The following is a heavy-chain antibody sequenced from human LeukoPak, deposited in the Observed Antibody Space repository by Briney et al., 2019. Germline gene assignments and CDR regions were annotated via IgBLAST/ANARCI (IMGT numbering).Heavy chain of an antibody. D-gene: IGHD4-23*01. CDR2: INAGNGNT. V-gene: IGHV1-3*01. CDR1: GYTFTSYA. CDR3: ASSAATVASRYYYGMDV. Sequence: ASVKVSCKASGYTFTSYAMHWVRQAPGQRLEWMGWINAGNGNTKYSQKFQGRVAITRDTSASTAYMELSSLRSEDTAVYYCASSAATVASRYYYGMDVWGQGTTVTVSS. J-gene: IGHJ6*02.